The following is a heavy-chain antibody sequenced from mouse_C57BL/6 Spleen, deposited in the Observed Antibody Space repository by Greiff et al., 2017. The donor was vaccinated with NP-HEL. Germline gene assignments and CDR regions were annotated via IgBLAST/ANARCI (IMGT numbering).Heavy chain of an antibody. V-gene: IGHV5-17*01. J-gene: IGHJ4*01. D-gene: IGHD1-1*01. CDR1: GFTFSDYG. Sequence: DVKLVESGGGLVKPGGSLKLSCAASGFTFSDYGMHWVRQAPEKGLEWVAYISSGSSTIYYADTVKGRFTISRDNAKNTLFLQRTSLRSEDTAMYYCARGFYGGGYYAMDYWGQGTSVTVSS. CDR2: ISSGSSTI. CDR3: ARGFYGGGYYAMDY.